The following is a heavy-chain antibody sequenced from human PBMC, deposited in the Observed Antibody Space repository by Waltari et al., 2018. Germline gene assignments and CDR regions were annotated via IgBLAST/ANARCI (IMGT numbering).Heavy chain of an antibody. Sequence: QVQLVQSGAEVKKPGSSVKVSCKASGGTFSTYAMHWVRQAPGQGLEWMGRFIPIFGSPDYAQKFQGRVRFTADKSTSTVYMELSSLRSEDSAVYYCARGMGANGHYYYYMDVWGKGTTVTVSS. CDR3: ARGMGANGHYYYYMDV. D-gene: IGHD3-16*01. V-gene: IGHV1-69*13. CDR2: FIPIFGSP. CDR1: GGTFSTYA. J-gene: IGHJ6*03.